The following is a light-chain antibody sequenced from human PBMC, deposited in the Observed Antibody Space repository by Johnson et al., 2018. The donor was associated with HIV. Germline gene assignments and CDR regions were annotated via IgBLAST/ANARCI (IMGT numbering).Light chain of an antibody. CDR1: SSNIGNNY. V-gene: IGLV1-51*01. Sequence: QSVLTQPPSVSAAPGQKVTISCSGSSSNIGNNYVSWYQQLPGTAPKLLIYDTYKRPSGVPDRFSGSKSGTSASLAISGLQAEDEADYYCAACDDSLNGYVCGTGTKVTVL. CDR3: AACDDSLNGYV. CDR2: DTY. J-gene: IGLJ1*01.